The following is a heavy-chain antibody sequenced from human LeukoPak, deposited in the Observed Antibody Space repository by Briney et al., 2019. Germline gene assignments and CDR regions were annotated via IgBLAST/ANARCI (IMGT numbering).Heavy chain of an antibody. CDR2: ISGSGSST. Sequence: PGGSLRLSCAASGFTFSSYAMSWVRQAPGKGLEWVSAISGSGSSTYYADFVKGRFTISRDNSKNTLYLQMNRLRAEDTAVYYCAGSGRYDRLDYWGQGTLVTVSS. CDR3: AGSGRYDRLDY. CDR1: GFTFSSYA. D-gene: IGHD3-10*01. J-gene: IGHJ4*02. V-gene: IGHV3-23*01.